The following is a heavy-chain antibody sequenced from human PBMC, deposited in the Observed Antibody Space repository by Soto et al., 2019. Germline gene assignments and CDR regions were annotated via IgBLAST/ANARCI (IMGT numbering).Heavy chain of an antibody. J-gene: IGHJ4*02. V-gene: IGHV1-18*01. CDR3: ARERYGDY. CDR1: GYNFTSYG. D-gene: IGHD1-1*01. CDR2: ISAHNGNT. Sequence: QVHLVQSGAEVKKPVSSVKVSCKASGYNFTSYGITWVRQAPGQGREWMGWISAHNGNTDYAQKLQGRVIVTRDTSTSTAYMELRSLISDDTAVDYCARERYGDYWGQGALVTVSS.